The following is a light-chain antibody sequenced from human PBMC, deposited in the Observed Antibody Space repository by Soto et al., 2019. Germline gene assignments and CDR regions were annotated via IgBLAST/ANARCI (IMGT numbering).Light chain of an antibody. CDR1: QSVSSV. Sequence: EIVMTQSPATLSVSPGERATLSCRASQSVSSVLSWYQQKPGQAPRLLIYGASTRATGIPARFSGSGSGTEFTLTISGLQSEDYAVYYCQQYNNWPPYTFGQGTKVDIK. V-gene: IGKV3-15*01. CDR3: QQYNNWPPYT. CDR2: GAS. J-gene: IGKJ1*01.